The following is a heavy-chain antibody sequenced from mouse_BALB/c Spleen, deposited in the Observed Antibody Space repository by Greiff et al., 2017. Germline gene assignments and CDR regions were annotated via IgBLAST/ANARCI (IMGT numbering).Heavy chain of an antibody. CDR2: ISSGGSYT. Sequence: EVNVVESGGGLVKPGGSLKLSCAASGFTFSSYAMSWVRQSPEKRLEWVAEISSGGSYTYYPDTVTGRFTISRDNAKNTLYLEMSSLRSEDTAMYYCARGYGYDEDPGFAYWGQGTLVTVSA. V-gene: IGHV5-9-4*01. CDR3: ARGYGYDEDPGFAY. CDR1: GFTFSSYA. D-gene: IGHD2-2*01. J-gene: IGHJ3*01.